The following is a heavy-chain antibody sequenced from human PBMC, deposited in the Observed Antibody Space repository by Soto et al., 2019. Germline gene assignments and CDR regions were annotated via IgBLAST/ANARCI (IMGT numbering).Heavy chain of an antibody. Sequence: EVQLVESGGGLVQPGGSLRLSCEASGFTFSSYWMSWVRQAPGKGLEWVANTNQDGSEKYFVDSVKGRFTISRDNAKNSLYLQMNSLRAEDTAVYYCATSGLIGAATGIGSYWGQGTLVTVSS. CDR2: TNQDGSEK. V-gene: IGHV3-7*05. J-gene: IGHJ4*02. D-gene: IGHD6-13*01. CDR1: GFTFSSYW. CDR3: ATSGLIGAATGIGSY.